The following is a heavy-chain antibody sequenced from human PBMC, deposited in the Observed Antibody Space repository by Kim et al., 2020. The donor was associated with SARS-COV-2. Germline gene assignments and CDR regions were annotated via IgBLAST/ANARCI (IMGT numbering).Heavy chain of an antibody. CDR2: ISYDGSNK. V-gene: IGHV3-30*04. Sequence: GGSLRLSCAASGFTFSSYAMHWVRQAPGKGLEWVAVISYDGSNKYYADSVKGRFTISRDNSKNTLYLQMNSLRAEDTAVYYCARGHCTNGVCYTARGYYYYGMDVWGQGTTVTVSS. J-gene: IGHJ6*02. CDR1: GFTFSSYA. D-gene: IGHD2-8*01. CDR3: ARGHCTNGVCYTARGYYYYGMDV.